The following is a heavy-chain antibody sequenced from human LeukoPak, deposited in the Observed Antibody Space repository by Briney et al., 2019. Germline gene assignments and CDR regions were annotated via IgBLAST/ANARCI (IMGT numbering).Heavy chain of an antibody. CDR1: GGSISSYF. CDR2: IYYSGST. Sequence: SSETLSLTCTVSGGSISSYFWSWIRQPPGKGPEWIGYIYYSGSTNYNPSLKSRVTISVDTSKNQFSLKLSSVTAADTGVYFCARVMGRVSGMDVWGQGTTVTVSS. D-gene: IGHD2-21*01. CDR3: ARVMGRVSGMDV. V-gene: IGHV4-59*01. J-gene: IGHJ6*02.